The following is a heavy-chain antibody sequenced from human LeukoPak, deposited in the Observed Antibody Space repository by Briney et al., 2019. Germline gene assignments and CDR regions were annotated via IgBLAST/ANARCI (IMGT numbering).Heavy chain of an antibody. Sequence: PSETLSLTCTVSGGSIRSYYWNWIRQPPGKGLEWIGSFHHSGNTHYNPSLKSRVTISVDTSNNQFSLRLSSVTAADTAVYYCARSGSTTWHNFDYWAREPWSPSPQ. CDR1: GGSIRSYY. J-gene: IGHJ4*02. CDR2: FHHSGNT. CDR3: ARSGSTTWHNFDY. V-gene: IGHV4-59*13. D-gene: IGHD6-13*01.